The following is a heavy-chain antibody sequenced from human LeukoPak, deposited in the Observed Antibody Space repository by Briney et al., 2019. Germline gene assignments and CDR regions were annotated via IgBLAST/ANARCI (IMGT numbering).Heavy chain of an antibody. CDR1: GFTFSSHW. J-gene: IGHJ4*02. D-gene: IGHD1-26*01. CDR3: ARGWAELDY. CDR2: IREDGTEK. V-gene: IGHV3-7*04. Sequence: GGSLRLSCAASGFTFSSHWMSWVRQAPEKGLKWVADIREDGTEKYHVDSVKGRFTISRDNAKNSLYLQMNSLRAEDTAVYYCARGWAELDYWGQGTLVTVSS.